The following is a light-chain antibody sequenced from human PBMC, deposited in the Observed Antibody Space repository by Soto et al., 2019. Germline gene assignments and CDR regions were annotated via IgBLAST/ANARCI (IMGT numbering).Light chain of an antibody. J-gene: IGLJ3*02. CDR3: GTWDSSLSAVV. CDR1: SSNIGNNF. Sequence: QSVLTQPPSVSAAPRQKVTISCSGSSSNIGNNFVSWYQHLPGAAPKLLIFENDRLPSGIPDRFSASKSGTSATLDITGLQTGDEADYYCGTWDSSLSAVVFGGGTKVTVL. CDR2: END. V-gene: IGLV1-51*02.